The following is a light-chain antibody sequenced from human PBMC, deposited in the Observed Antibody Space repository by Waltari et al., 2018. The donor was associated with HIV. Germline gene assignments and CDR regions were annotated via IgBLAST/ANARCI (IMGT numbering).Light chain of an antibody. Sequence: SSELIQPPSMSVSPGQTASITCSGDKLGNKYASWYQQKPGQSPVLVMYQDNKRPSDIPERFSGSTAGDTATLTISGTQALYEADYYCQAWDTSGVVFGGGTKLTVL. V-gene: IGLV3-1*01. CDR3: QAWDTSGVV. CDR1: KLGNKY. CDR2: QDN. J-gene: IGLJ2*01.